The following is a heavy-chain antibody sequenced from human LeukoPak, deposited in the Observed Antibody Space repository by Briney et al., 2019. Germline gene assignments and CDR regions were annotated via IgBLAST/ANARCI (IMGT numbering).Heavy chain of an antibody. CDR1: GFTFSSCA. CDR2: ISDSGGST. V-gene: IGHV3-23*01. D-gene: IGHD6-19*01. Sequence: GGSLRLSCAASGFTFSSCAMSWVRQAPGKGLEWVSAISDSGGSTYYADSVKGRFTISRDNSENTLWLQMNNLRADDTAVYYCAKQDPYTSGWYPWGQGTLVTVSS. J-gene: IGHJ5*02. CDR3: AKQDPYTSGWYP.